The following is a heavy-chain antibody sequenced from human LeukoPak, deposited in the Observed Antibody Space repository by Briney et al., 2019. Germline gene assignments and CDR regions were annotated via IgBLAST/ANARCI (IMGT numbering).Heavy chain of an antibody. J-gene: IGHJ5*02. D-gene: IGHD4-17*01. V-gene: IGHV4-4*02. Sequence: SETLSLTFAVSGGSITSINWWNWVRQPPGKGLEWIEETHHSGTTKYNPSLKSRVTISVDQSKNQFSLKMSSVTAADTAIYYCARVGDYGDYANWFDPSGPGTLVTVSS. CDR1: GGSITSINW. CDR3: ARVGDYGDYANWFDP. CDR2: THHSGTT.